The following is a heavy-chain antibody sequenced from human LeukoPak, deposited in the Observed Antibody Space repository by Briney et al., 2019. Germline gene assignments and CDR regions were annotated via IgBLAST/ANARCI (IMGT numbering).Heavy chain of an antibody. Sequence: SETLSLTCSVSGGPISSSSYYWNWIRQPPGKGLEWVGGIYYSGTTYYNSSLKCRVTISEDTSKNRFSLMLTSVTAADTAVYYCARQVSDYFYYYIDVWGEGTTVIVSS. J-gene: IGHJ6*03. V-gene: IGHV4-39*01. CDR3: ARQVSDYFYYYIDV. CDR1: GGPISSSSYY. CDR2: IYYSGTT.